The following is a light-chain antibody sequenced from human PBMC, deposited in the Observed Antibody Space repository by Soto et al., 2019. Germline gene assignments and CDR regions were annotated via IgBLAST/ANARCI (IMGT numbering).Light chain of an antibody. CDR3: QQYGSSPK. Sequence: EIVLTQSPGTLSLSPGEGATLSCRASQSVSSSYLAWYQQKPGQAPRLLIYGASSRATGIPDRFSGSGSGTDFTLTISRLEPEDFAVYYCQQYGSSPKFGQGTKVEIK. V-gene: IGKV3-20*01. CDR2: GAS. CDR1: QSVSSSY. J-gene: IGKJ1*01.